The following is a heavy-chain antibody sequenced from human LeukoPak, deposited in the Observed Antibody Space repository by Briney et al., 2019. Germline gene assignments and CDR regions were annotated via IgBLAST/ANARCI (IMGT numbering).Heavy chain of an antibody. V-gene: IGHV1-2*06. CDR3: ARADLLNYYDSSGYGY. J-gene: IGHJ4*02. CDR2: INPNSGGT. Sequence: GASVKVSCKASGYTFTGYYMHWVRQAPGQGLEWMGRINPNSGGTNYAQKFQGRVTMTRDTSTSTAYMELSRLRSDDTAVYYCARADLLNYYDSSGYGYWGRGTLVTVSS. CDR1: GYTFTGYY. D-gene: IGHD3-22*01.